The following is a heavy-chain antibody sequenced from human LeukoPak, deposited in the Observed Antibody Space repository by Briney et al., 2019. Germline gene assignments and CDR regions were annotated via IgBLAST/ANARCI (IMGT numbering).Heavy chain of an antibody. CDR2: IIPIFGTA. Sequence: ASVKVSCKASGGTFSSYAISWVRQAPGQGLEWMGGIIPIFGTANYAQKFQGRVTITTDESTSTAYMELSSLRAEDTAVYYCAKDATLYSYGSWFNYWGQGTLVTVSP. V-gene: IGHV1-69*05. J-gene: IGHJ4*02. D-gene: IGHD5-18*01. CDR3: AKDATLYSYGSWFNY. CDR1: GGTFSSYA.